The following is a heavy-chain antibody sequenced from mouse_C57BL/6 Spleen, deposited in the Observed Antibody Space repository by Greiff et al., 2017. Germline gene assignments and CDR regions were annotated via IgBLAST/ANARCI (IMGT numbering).Heavy chain of an antibody. CDR3: ARGAHWDRYFCY. CDR1: GYTFTSYW. J-gene: IGHJ2*01. V-gene: IGHV1-55*01. CDR2: ILPGSGST. D-gene: IGHD4-1*01. Sequence: QVQLQQPGAELVKPGASVKMSCKASGYTFTSYWITWVKQRPGQGLAWIGDILPGSGSTNYNEKFKSKDTLTVDTYSRQAYMQLSSLTTEDSAVYYCARGAHWDRYFCYWGKGTTLTVSS.